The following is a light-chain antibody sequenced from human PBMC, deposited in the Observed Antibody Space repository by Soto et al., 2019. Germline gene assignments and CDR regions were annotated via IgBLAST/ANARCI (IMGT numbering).Light chain of an antibody. CDR2: DTS. CDR1: PSVSSY. V-gene: IGKV3-11*01. J-gene: IGKJ4*01. CDR3: QQRGSWPLT. Sequence: EIVLTQSPATLSLSPGERATLSCRASPSVSSYLAWYQQKPGRAPRLLIYDTSNRATGIPARFSGSGSWTEFTLTISSLEPEDVAVYYCQQRGSWPLTFGGGTKVEIK.